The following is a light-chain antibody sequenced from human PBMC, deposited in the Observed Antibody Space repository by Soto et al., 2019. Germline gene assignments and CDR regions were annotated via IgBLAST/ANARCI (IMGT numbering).Light chain of an antibody. Sequence: QSVLTQPPSVSGAPGQRVTISCTGNSSNIGANYDVHWYQHLPGTAPKLLVYGNSNRPSGVPDRFSGSKSGTSASLAITGLQAEDEADYYCQSYDSSLSYWVFGGGTKLTVL. CDR1: SSNIGANYD. J-gene: IGLJ3*02. CDR3: QSYDSSLSYWV. V-gene: IGLV1-40*01. CDR2: GNS.